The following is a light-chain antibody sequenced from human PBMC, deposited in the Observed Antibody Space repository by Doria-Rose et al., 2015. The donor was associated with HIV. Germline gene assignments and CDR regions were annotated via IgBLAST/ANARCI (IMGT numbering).Light chain of an antibody. J-gene: IGKJ1*01. CDR2: DGS. V-gene: IGKV3-20*01. CDR3: RQYGTSWT. Sequence: EIVLTQSPGTLSLSPGERATLSCRASQSFSSTYLAWYQQKPGQAPSLLIYDGSTRATGIPDRFSASGSGTDFTLAINRLEREDFALYYCRQYGTSWTFGQGTKVEI. CDR1: QSFSSTY.